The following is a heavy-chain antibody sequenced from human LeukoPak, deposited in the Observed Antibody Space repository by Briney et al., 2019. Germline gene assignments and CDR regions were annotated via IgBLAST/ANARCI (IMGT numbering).Heavy chain of an antibody. Sequence: PGGSLRLSCAASGFTFSSYGMHWVRQAPGKGLEWVSAMSGSTGSTYYADSVKGRFTISRDNSKNTLYLQMNSLRAEDTAVYYCAKVQTTMTIYYFDYWGQGTLVTVSS. V-gene: IGHV3-23*01. J-gene: IGHJ4*02. D-gene: IGHD4-17*01. CDR2: MSGSTGST. CDR3: AKVQTTMTIYYFDY. CDR1: GFTFSSYG.